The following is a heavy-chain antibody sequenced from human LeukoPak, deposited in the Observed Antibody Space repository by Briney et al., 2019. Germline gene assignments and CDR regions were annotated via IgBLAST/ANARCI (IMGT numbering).Heavy chain of an antibody. CDR3: ARDLRSGYHSGWFDP. Sequence: AASVKVSCTASGYTFTSYAISWVRQAPGQGLEWMGGIIPIFGTANYAQKFQGRVTITTDESTSTAYMELSSLRSEDTAVYYCARDLRSGYHSGWFDPWGQGTLVTVSS. CDR2: IIPIFGTA. J-gene: IGHJ5*02. D-gene: IGHD3-3*01. V-gene: IGHV1-69*05. CDR1: GYTFTSYA.